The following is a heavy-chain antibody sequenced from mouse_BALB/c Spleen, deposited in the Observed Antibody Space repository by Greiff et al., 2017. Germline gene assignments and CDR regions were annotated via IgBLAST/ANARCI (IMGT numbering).Heavy chain of an antibody. D-gene: IGHD2-14*01. J-gene: IGHJ2*01. Sequence: EVQLQQSGPGLVKPSQSLSLTCTVTGYSITSDYAWNWIRQFPGNKLEWMGYISYSGSTSYNPSLKSRISITRDTSKNQFFLQLNSVTTEDTATYYCARSGYDYYFDYWGQGTTLTVSS. CDR1: GYSITSDYA. CDR3: ARSGYDYYFDY. V-gene: IGHV3-2*02. CDR2: ISYSGST.